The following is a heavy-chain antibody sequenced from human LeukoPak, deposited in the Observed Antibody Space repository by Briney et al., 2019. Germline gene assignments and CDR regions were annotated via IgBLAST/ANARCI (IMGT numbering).Heavy chain of an antibody. Sequence: SETLSLTCAVYGGSFSGYYWSWIRQPPGKGLEWIGEINHSGSTNYNPSLKSRVTISVDTSKNQFSLKLSSVTAADTAVHYCARETYYDILTGYHAYYFDYWGQGTLVTVSS. CDR2: INHSGST. CDR3: ARETYYDILTGYHAYYFDY. D-gene: IGHD3-9*01. J-gene: IGHJ4*02. CDR1: GGSFSGYY. V-gene: IGHV4-34*01.